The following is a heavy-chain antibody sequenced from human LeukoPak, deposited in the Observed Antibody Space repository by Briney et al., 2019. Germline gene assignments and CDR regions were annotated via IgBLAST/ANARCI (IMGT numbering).Heavy chain of an antibody. Sequence: ASVKVSCKASGYTFTSYDINWVRQATGQGLEWMGWMNPNSGNTGYAQKFQGRVTMTRNTSISTAYMELSSLRSEDTAVYYCARGPFFEIAAAGFDSWGQGTPVTVSS. D-gene: IGHD6-13*01. J-gene: IGHJ4*02. CDR1: GYTFTSYD. CDR3: ARGPFFEIAAAGFDS. CDR2: MNPNSGNT. V-gene: IGHV1-8*01.